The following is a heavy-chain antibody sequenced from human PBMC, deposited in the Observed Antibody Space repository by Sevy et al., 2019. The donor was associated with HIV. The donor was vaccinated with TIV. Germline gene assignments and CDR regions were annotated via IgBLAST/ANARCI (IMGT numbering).Heavy chain of an antibody. Sequence: GSLRLSCEVSGFTFSTHVMHWVRQAPGKGLDWVAAISYDESTKYYADTVKGRFTISRDNSKNSLFLQMKSLTPEDTAVYYCARDPRLYGDNVEGFDSWGQGTLVTVSS. CDR2: ISYDESTK. CDR3: ARDPRLYGDNVEGFDS. CDR1: GFTFSTHV. D-gene: IGHD4-17*01. J-gene: IGHJ4*02. V-gene: IGHV3-30*03.